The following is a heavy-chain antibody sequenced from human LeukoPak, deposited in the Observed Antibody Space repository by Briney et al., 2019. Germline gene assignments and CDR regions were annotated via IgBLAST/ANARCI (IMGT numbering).Heavy chain of an antibody. V-gene: IGHV3-48*01. Sequence: SGGSLRLSCAASGFNFSSYTMNWVRQAPGKGLEWVSYISSSSNTIYYADSVKGRFTISRDNAKNSLYLQMNSLRAEDTAVYYCARWALYYNYYMDVWGKGTTVTVSS. J-gene: IGHJ6*03. CDR3: ARWALYYNYYMDV. CDR2: ISSSSNTI. CDR1: GFNFSSYT. D-gene: IGHD3-10*01.